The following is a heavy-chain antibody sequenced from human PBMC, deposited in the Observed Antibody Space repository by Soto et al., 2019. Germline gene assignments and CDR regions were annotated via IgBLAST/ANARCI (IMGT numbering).Heavy chain of an antibody. CDR3: TTGSVEGI. CDR2: IKTSAGGGAT. Sequence: EVQLVESAGGLVKPGGSLRLSCVASGFSFNEAWMNWVRQAPGEGLEWVGRIKTSAGGGATDYAAPVQGRFTISRDDSQHALYLHMNSLRTEDTAIYYCTTGSVEGIWGQGTTVTVSS. V-gene: IGHV3-15*07. CDR1: GFSFNEAW. J-gene: IGHJ6*02. D-gene: IGHD2-15*01.